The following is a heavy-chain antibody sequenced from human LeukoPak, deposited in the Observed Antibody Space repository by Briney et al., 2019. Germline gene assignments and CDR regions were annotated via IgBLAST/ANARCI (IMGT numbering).Heavy chain of an antibody. V-gene: IGHV3-72*01. CDR1: GFTFSDRY. CDR2: SRNKANSYTT. J-gene: IGHJ4*02. CDR3: ASSPAGRYTFEY. Sequence: GGHLRLSCAASGFTFSDRYMDWVRQAPGKGLEWVGRSRNKANSYTTEYAASVKGRFTVSRDDSNNSLYLQMNSPKTEDTAVYYCASSPAGRYTFEYWGQGTLVTVSS. D-gene: IGHD1-26*01.